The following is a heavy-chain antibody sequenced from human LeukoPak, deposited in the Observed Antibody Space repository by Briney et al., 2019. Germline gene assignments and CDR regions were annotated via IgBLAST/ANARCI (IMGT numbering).Heavy chain of an antibody. V-gene: IGHV3-9*03. CDR2: ISWNSGSI. Sequence: PGRSLGLSCAASGFTFDDYAMHWVRQAPGKGLEWVSGISWNSGSIGYADSVKGRFTISRDNAKNSLYLQMNSLRAEDMALYYCAKGDYYDSSGSLDYWGQGTLVTVSS. D-gene: IGHD3-22*01. CDR1: GFTFDDYA. CDR3: AKGDYYDSSGSLDY. J-gene: IGHJ4*02.